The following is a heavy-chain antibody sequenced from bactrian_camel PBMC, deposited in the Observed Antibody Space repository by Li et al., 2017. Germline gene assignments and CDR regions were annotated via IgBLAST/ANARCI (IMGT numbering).Heavy chain of an antibody. V-gene: IGHV3S57*01. D-gene: IGHD3*01. CDR1: GYTYNRYC. Sequence: HVQLVESGGGSVKAGGSLTLTCVASGYTYNRYCMGWFRLGPGKEREGVAAIDNDGIATYGEAVKGRFTISQDNAMNTLHLQMSSLKPEDTAMYYCAADSGLRRCAISTLGGSDFAYWGSGTQVTVS. CDR3: AADSGLRRCAISTLGGSDFAY. J-gene: IGHJ6*01. CDR2: IDNDGIA.